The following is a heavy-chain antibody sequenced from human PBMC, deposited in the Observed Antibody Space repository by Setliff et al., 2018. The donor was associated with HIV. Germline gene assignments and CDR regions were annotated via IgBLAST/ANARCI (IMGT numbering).Heavy chain of an antibody. D-gene: IGHD2-15*01. CDR1: GYSLTTYW. Sequence: GESLKISCKGSGYSLTTYWIGWVRQMPGKGLEWMGIIYPGDSDTRYSPSFQGQVTISADKSISTAYLQWSSLKASDTAMYYCATSPLGYCSGGSCSHYFDYWGPGTLVTVSS. J-gene: IGHJ4*02. CDR3: ATSPLGYCSGGSCSHYFDY. V-gene: IGHV5-51*01. CDR2: IYPGDSDT.